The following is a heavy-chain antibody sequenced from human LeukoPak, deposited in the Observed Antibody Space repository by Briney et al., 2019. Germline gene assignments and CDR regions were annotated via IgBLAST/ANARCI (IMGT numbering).Heavy chain of an antibody. CDR1: GGSISSSSYY. Sequence: SETLSLTCTVSGGSISSSSYYWGWIRQPPGKGLERIGSIYYSGSTYYNPSLKSRVTISVDTSKNQFSLKLSSVTAADTAVYYCARQLWHQRCYFDYWGQGTLVTVSS. V-gene: IGHV4-39*01. J-gene: IGHJ4*02. D-gene: IGHD5-18*01. CDR3: ARQLWHQRCYFDY. CDR2: IYYSGST.